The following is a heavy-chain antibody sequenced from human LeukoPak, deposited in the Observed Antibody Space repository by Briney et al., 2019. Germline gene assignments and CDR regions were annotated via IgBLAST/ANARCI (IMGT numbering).Heavy chain of an antibody. V-gene: IGHV1-69*13. CDR2: IIPIFGTA. CDR1: GGTFSSYA. J-gene: IGHJ4*02. CDR3: ARVEMATSFGYFDY. Sequence: SGKVSCKASGGTFSSYAISWVRQAPGQGLEWMGGIIPIFGTANYAQKFQGRVTITADESTSTACMELSSLRSEDTAEYYCARVEMATSFGYFDYWGQGTLVTVSS. D-gene: IGHD5-24*01.